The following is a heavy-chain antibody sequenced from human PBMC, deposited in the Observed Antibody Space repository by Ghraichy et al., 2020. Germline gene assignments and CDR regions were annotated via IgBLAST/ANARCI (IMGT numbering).Heavy chain of an antibody. CDR1: GGSFSGYY. CDR3: ARRSYYYDSSGYFRPRLGFDYGMDV. V-gene: IGHV4-34*01. CDR2: INHSGST. Sequence: SQTLSLTCAVYGGSFSGYYWSWIRQPPGKGLEWIGEINHSGSTNYNPSLKSRVTISVDTSKNQFSLKLSSVTAADTAVYYCARRSYYYDSSGYFRPRLGFDYGMDVWGQGTTVTVSS. D-gene: IGHD3-22*01. J-gene: IGHJ6*02.